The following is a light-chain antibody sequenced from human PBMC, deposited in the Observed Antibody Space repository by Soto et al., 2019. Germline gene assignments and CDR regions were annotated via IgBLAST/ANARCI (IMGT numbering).Light chain of an antibody. CDR2: GAS. CDR1: QSISSD. V-gene: IGKV3-15*01. CDR3: QQYNYWPPLT. J-gene: IGKJ4*01. Sequence: EVVMTQSPATLSVSPGERVTLSCRASQSISSDLAWYQQRPGQAPRLLIYGASTRATGVPGRFSGSGSGTEFTLTISSLQSEDFAVYFCQQYNYWPPLTFGGGTKVEIK.